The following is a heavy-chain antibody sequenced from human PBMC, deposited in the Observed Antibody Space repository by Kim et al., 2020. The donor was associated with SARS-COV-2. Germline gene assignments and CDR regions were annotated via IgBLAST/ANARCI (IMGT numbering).Heavy chain of an antibody. CDR1: GFTFSSYA. V-gene: IGHV3-30-3*01. J-gene: IGHJ4*02. CDR3: ARAEISTWSGYFDFDY. CDR2: ISYVTGNK. D-gene: IGHD3-3*01. Sequence: GGSLRLSCAASGFTFSSYAMHWVRQAPGKGLEWVAFISYVTGNKYYADSVKGRFTISRDNSKNTLYLQMNSLRAEDTAVYYCARAEISTWSGYFDFDYWGQGTLVTVSS.